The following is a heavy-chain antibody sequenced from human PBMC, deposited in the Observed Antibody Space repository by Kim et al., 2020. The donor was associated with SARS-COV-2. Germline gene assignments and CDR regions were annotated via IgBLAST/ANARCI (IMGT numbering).Heavy chain of an antibody. D-gene: IGHD6-19*01. CDR2: IYYSGST. CDR1: GGSISSSSYY. Sequence: SETLSLTCTVSGGSISSSSYYWGWIRQPPGKGLEWIGSIYYSGSTYYNPSLKSRVTISVDMSKNQFSLKLSSVTAADTAVYYCARHAVAGATGYWFDPWGQGTLVTVSS. V-gene: IGHV4-39*01. CDR3: ARHAVAGATGYWFDP. J-gene: IGHJ5*02.